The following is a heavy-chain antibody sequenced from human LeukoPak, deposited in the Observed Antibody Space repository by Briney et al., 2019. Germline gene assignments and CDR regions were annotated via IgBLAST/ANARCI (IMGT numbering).Heavy chain of an antibody. CDR2: ISGSGGST. D-gene: IGHD2-15*01. Sequence: GGSLRLSCAASGFTFSSYAMSWVRQAPGKGLEWVSGISGSGGSTYYADSMKGRFTISRDNARNSLYLQMNSLRAEDTAVYYCARVAVVAEDYWGQGTLVTVSS. CDR1: GFTFSSYA. V-gene: IGHV3-23*01. CDR3: ARVAVVAEDY. J-gene: IGHJ4*02.